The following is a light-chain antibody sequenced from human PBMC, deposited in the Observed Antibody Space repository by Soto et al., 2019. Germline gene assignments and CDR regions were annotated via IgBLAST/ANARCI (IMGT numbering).Light chain of an antibody. V-gene: IGKV3-20*01. CDR3: QQYAGSPRT. Sequence: EIVLTQSPGTLSLSPGERGTLSCRASQNLGTLYLAWFQLKSGQAPRLLIYSASRRATGIPDRFTGSGSGTDFTLTINRVEPEDFAVYFCQQYAGSPRTFGQGTKVDIK. J-gene: IGKJ1*01. CDR1: QNLGTLY. CDR2: SAS.